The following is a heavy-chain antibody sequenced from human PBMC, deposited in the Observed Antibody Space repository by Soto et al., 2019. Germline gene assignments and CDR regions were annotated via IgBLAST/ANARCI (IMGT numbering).Heavy chain of an antibody. CDR2: IYYSGST. V-gene: IGHV4-39*01. CDR1: GGSISSSSYY. J-gene: IGHJ5*02. CDR3: ARGVIAAAGTDWFDP. D-gene: IGHD6-13*01. Sequence: ETLSLTCTVSGGSISSSSYYWGWIRQPPGKGLEWIGSIYYSGSTYYNPSLKSRVTISVDTSKNQFSLKLSSVTAADTAVYYCARGVIAAAGTDWFDPWGQGTLVTVSS.